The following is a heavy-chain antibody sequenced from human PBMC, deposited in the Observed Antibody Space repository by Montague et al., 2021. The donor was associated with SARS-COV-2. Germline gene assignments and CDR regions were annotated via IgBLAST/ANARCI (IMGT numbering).Heavy chain of an antibody. V-gene: IGHV4-4*02. J-gene: IGHJ4*02. CDR3: ARGGLGNRGFDY. D-gene: IGHD3/OR15-3a*01. CDR1: GGSVNSTNW. Sequence: SETLSLTCTVSGGSVNSTNWWSWVRQSPGKGLEWVGETYLSGFTQYNPSVKSRVTISLDDSRSQFSLRLTSVTAADTAVYFCARGGLGNRGFDYWGQGALVTVSS. CDR2: TYLSGFT.